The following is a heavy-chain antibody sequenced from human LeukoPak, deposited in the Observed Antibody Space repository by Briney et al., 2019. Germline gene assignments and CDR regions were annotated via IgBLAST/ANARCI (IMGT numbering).Heavy chain of an antibody. Sequence: PSETLSLTCTVSGGSISSSSYYWGWIRQPPGKGLEWIGSIYYSGSTYYNPSLKSRVTISVDTSKNQFSLKLSSVTAADTAVYYCARVPAAAGTWANWFDPWGQGTLVTVSS. CDR3: ARVPAAAGTWANWFDP. J-gene: IGHJ5*02. CDR1: GGSISSSSYY. D-gene: IGHD6-13*01. V-gene: IGHV4-39*07. CDR2: IYYSGST.